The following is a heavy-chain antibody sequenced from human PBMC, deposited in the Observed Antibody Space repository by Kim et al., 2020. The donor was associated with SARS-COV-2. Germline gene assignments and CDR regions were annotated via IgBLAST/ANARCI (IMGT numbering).Heavy chain of an antibody. Sequence: SETLSLTCAVYGGSFSGYYWSWIRQPPGKGLEWIGEINHSGSTNYNPSLKSRVTISVDTSKNQFSLKLSSVTAADTAVYYCARGLKSLWFGELGLDVWGQGTTVTVSS. CDR2: INHSGST. CDR3: ARGLKSLWFGELGLDV. CDR1: GGSFSGYY. V-gene: IGHV4-34*01. J-gene: IGHJ6*02. D-gene: IGHD3-10*01.